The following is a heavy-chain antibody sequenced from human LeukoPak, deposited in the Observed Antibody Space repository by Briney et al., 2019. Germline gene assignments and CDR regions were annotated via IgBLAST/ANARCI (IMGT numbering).Heavy chain of an antibody. J-gene: IGHJ4*02. D-gene: IGHD6-13*01. V-gene: IGHV3-43*01. Sequence: GGSLRLSCAASGFTFSRNGMHWVRQAPGKGLEWVSLISWDGGSTYYADSVKGRFTISRDNSKNSLYLQMNSLRTEDTALYYCAKSSGSYSSSWYDYFDYWGQGTLVTVSS. CDR2: ISWDGGST. CDR1: GFTFSRNG. CDR3: AKSSGSYSSSWYDYFDY.